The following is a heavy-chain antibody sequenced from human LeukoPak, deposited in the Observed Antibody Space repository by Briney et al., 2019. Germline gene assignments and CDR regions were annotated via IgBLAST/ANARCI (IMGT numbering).Heavy chain of an antibody. Sequence: GASVKVSCKASGYTFTRYAMNWVRQAPGQGLEWMGWINPNSGGTNYAQKFQGRVTMTRDTSISTAYMELSRLRSDDTAVYYCAREGIAVAGPPYFDYWGQGTLVTVSS. CDR2: INPNSGGT. J-gene: IGHJ4*02. D-gene: IGHD6-19*01. CDR1: GYTFTRYA. CDR3: AREGIAVAGPPYFDY. V-gene: IGHV1-2*02.